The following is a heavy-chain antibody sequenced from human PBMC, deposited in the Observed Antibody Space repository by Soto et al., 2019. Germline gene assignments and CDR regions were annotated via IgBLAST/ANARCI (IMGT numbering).Heavy chain of an antibody. CDR3: ARGHYGSGSYYMGYYYYGMDV. Sequence: SETLSLTCNVSGASISSGDHYWSWIRQPPGKGLEWIGYIYFSESTSYNPSLKSRVTISGDKSKNQFSLRVTSVTAADTAVYYCARGHYGSGSYYMGYYYYGMDVWGQGTTVT. CDR2: IYFSEST. D-gene: IGHD3-10*01. V-gene: IGHV4-30-4*01. J-gene: IGHJ6*02. CDR1: GASISSGDHY.